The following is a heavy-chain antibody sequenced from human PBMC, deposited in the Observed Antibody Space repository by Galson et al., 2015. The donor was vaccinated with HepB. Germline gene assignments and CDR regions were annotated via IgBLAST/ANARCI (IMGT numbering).Heavy chain of an antibody. D-gene: IGHD2-21*02. CDR1: GFTFSSYA. V-gene: IGHV3-21*01. CDR2: ISSSSTYI. J-gene: IGHJ5*02. Sequence: SLRLSCAASGFTFSSYAMSWVRQAPGKGLEWVSSISSSSTYIYYADSVKGRFTISRDNAKNSLHLQMNSLRAEDTAVYYCARDSHPVVTGNDDHWGQGTLVTVSS. CDR3: ARDSHPVVTGNDDH.